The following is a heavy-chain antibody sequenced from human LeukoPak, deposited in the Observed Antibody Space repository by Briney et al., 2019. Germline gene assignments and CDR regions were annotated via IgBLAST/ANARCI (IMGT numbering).Heavy chain of an antibody. CDR3: AKAMVRGPDY. CDR1: GGSISSSTYY. CDR2: IHYSGSI. D-gene: IGHD3-10*01. J-gene: IGHJ4*02. V-gene: IGHV4-39*01. Sequence: SETLSLTCTVSGGSISSSTYYWGWIRQPPGKGLEWTGSIHYSGSIYYNPSLKSRVTISVDMSKNQFSLKLSSVTAADTAVYYCAKAMVRGPDYWGQGTLVTVSS.